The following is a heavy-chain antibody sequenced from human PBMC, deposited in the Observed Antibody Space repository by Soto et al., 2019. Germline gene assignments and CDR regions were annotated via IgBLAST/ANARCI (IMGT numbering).Heavy chain of an antibody. J-gene: IGHJ2*01. Sequence: ASVKVSCKVSGYTLTELSMHWVRQAPGEGLEWMGGFDPEVGETIYAQKFQGRVTMTEDTSTDTAFMELSSLRSEDTAVYYCATTPFFLGERLQRRSSDFPARRTFDL. CDR3: ATTPFFLGERLQRRSSDFPARRTFDL. CDR1: GYTLTELS. CDR2: FDPEVGET. V-gene: IGHV1-24*01. D-gene: IGHD3-16*01.